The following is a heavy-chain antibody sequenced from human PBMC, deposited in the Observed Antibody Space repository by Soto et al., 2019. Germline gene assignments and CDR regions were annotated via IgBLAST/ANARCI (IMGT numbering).Heavy chain of an antibody. Sequence: SETLSLTCAVYGGSFSGYYWSWIRQPPGKGLEWIGEINHSGSTNYNPSLKSRVTISVDTSKNQFSLKLSSVTAADTAVYYCARGMGRGYDPRGDAFDIWGQGTMVTVSS. CDR3: ARGMGRGYDPRGDAFDI. CDR1: GGSFSGYY. D-gene: IGHD5-12*01. CDR2: INHSGST. V-gene: IGHV4-34*01. J-gene: IGHJ3*02.